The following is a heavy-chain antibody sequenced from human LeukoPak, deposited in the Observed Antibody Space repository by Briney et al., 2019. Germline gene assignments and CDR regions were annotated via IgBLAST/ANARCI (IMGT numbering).Heavy chain of an antibody. D-gene: IGHD3-9*01. CDR3: ARDVAMLTPDFDY. V-gene: IGHV3-23*01. J-gene: IGHJ4*02. CDR1: GFTFEFHG. Sequence: PGGPLRFSCVASGFTFEFHGMSWFRQAPGKGLEGVLAISGSGDTTYYGDSVKGRFTIFRDNSKNTVYMQMNSLRADDTAVYYCARDVAMLTPDFDYWGQGTLVTVSS. CDR2: ISGSGDTT.